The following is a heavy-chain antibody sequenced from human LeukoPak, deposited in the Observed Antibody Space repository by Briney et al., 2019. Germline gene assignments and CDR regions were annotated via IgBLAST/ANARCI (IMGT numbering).Heavy chain of an antibody. D-gene: IGHD6-19*01. J-gene: IGHJ4*02. V-gene: IGHV4-59*01. Sequence: PSETLSLTCTVSGGSISSYYWSWIRQPPGKGLEWIGYIYYSGSTNYNPSLKSRVTISVDTSKNQFSLKLSSLTAADTAVYYCARARRVQYSSGWLFDYWGQGTLVTVSS. CDR3: ARARRVQYSSGWLFDY. CDR2: IYYSGST. CDR1: GGSISSYY.